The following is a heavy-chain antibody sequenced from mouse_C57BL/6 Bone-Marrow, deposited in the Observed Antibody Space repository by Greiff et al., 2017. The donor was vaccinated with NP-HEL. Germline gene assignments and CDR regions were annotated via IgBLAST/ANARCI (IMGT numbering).Heavy chain of an antibody. Sequence: QVQLQQPGAELVRPGSSVKLSCKASGYTFTSYWMHWVKQRPIQGLEWIGNIDPSDSETPYNQKFKDKATLTVDKSSSTAYMQLSSLTSEDAAVYYCARRRYFDVWGTGTTVTVSS. V-gene: IGHV1-52*01. J-gene: IGHJ1*03. CDR3: ARRRYFDV. CDR1: GYTFTSYW. CDR2: IDPSDSET.